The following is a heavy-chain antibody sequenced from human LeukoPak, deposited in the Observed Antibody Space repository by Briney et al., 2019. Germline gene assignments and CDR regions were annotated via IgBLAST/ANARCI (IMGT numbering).Heavy chain of an antibody. CDR2: INNNGST. D-gene: IGHD6-13*01. V-gene: IGHV4-34*01. J-gene: IGHJ4*02. CDR1: GGSFSGYY. Sequence: PSETLSLTCGVYGGSFSGYYWSWIRQPPGKGLEWIGEINNNGSTNYNPSLKSRITISVDTTKNQISLKLSYVTAADTAVYYCVRDIAAAGGFDHWGQGTLVSVS. CDR3: VRDIAAAGGFDH.